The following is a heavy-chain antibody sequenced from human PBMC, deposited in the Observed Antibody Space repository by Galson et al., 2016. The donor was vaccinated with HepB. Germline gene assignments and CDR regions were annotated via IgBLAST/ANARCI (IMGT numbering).Heavy chain of an antibody. D-gene: IGHD3-3*01. CDR2: ISGSCSNT. V-gene: IGHV3-23*01. J-gene: IGHJ4*02. Sequence: SLRLSCAASEFTFSSYAMSWVRQAPGKGLEWVSGISGSCSNTYYADSVKGRFAVSRDNSKNTLYLQMNSLRAEDTAVYYCAKDLFDFWSGYYTGFDSWGQGTLVTVSS. CDR3: AKDLFDFWSGYYTGFDS. CDR1: EFTFSSYA.